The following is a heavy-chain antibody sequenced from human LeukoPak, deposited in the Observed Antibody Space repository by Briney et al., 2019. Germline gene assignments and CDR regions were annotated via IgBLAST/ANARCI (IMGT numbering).Heavy chain of an antibody. V-gene: IGHV3-33*01. CDR3: ARGATTAYCSGGSCYSVPRFDP. D-gene: IGHD2-15*01. J-gene: IGHJ5*02. CDR2: IGYEGSNK. Sequence: GALRLSFAAPGFTFGTYGMHWVGQAPGKGREWVAVIGYEGSNKTYADSVKGRLPIPRNNSRNPLYIQMNSPRAEDTAVYYCARGATTAYCSGGSCYSVPRFDPWGQGTLVTVSS. CDR1: GFTFGTYG.